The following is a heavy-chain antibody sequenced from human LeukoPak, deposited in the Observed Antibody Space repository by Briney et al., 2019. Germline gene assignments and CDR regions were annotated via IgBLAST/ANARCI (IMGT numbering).Heavy chain of an antibody. Sequence: GASVKVSCKASGYTFTSYYMHWVRQAPGQGLEWMGIINPSGGSTSYAQKFQGRVTMTRDTSTSTVYMELSSLRSEDTAVYYCARDYMVPAAVYYYYGMDVWGQGTTVTVSS. J-gene: IGHJ6*02. D-gene: IGHD2-2*01. CDR1: GYTFTSYY. V-gene: IGHV1-46*01. CDR3: ARDYMVPAAVYYYYGMDV. CDR2: INPSGGST.